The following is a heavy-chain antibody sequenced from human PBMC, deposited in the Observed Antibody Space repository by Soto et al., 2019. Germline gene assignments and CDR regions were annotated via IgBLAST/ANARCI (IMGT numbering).Heavy chain of an antibody. V-gene: IGHV3-66*01. CDR2: IYSGGST. D-gene: IGHD3-10*01. J-gene: IGHJ6*02. CDR1: GFTVSSNY. Sequence: GGSLRLSCAASGFTVSSNYMSWVRQAPGKGLEWVSVIYSGGSTYYADSVKGRFTISRDNSKNTLYLQMNSLRAEDTAVYYCASGLVLWFGEPYGMDVWGQGTTVTVSS. CDR3: ASGLVLWFGEPYGMDV.